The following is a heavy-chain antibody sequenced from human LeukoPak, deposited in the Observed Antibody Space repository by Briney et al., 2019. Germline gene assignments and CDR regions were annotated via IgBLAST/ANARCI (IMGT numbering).Heavy chain of an antibody. CDR3: ASLSLFRYDY. V-gene: IGHV3-48*04. CDR1: GFTFSSYS. Sequence: GSLRLSCAASGFTFSSYSMNWVRKAPGKGLEWVSYISSSSSSIYYADSVKGRFTISRDNAKNSLYLQMNSLRAEDTAVYYCASLSLFRYDYWGQGTLVTVSS. D-gene: IGHD2-21*01. J-gene: IGHJ4*02. CDR2: ISSSSSSI.